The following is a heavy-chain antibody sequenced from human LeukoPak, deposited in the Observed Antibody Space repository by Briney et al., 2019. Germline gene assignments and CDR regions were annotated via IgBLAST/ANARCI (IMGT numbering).Heavy chain of an antibody. CDR2: INHSGST. V-gene: IGHV4-34*01. D-gene: IGHD3-9*01. CDR3: ARGEYFDWFHY. Sequence: NWVRQPPGKGLEWIGEINHSGSTNYNPSLKSRVTISVDTSKNQFSLKLSSVTAADTAVYYCARGEYFDWFHYWGQGTLVTVSS. J-gene: IGHJ5*01.